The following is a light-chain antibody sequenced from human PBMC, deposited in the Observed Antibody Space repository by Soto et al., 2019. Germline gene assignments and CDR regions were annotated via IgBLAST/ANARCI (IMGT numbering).Light chain of an antibody. CDR2: AAS. Sequence: DLQMTQSPSSVSASVGDSVTITCRASRVISSWLAWYQQKPGKAPNLLIYAASNLQSGVPSRFSASGSGTDFTLTINNLQPEDFATYYCQQSHTFPITFGQGTRLEIK. CDR3: QQSHTFPIT. CDR1: RVISSW. V-gene: IGKV1-12*01. J-gene: IGKJ5*01.